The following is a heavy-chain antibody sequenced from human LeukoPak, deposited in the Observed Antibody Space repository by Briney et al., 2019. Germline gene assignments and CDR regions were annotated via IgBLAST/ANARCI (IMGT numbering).Heavy chain of an antibody. CDR3: ARSLLTSILPGFDP. J-gene: IGHJ5*02. V-gene: IGHV4-34*01. D-gene: IGHD3-9*01. Sequence: SETLSLTCAVYGGSFSGYYWSWIRQPPGKGLEWIGEINHSGSTNYNPSLKSRVTISVDTSKNQFSLKLSSVTAADTAVYYCARSLLTSILPGFDPWGQGTLVTVSS. CDR1: GGSFSGYY. CDR2: INHSGST.